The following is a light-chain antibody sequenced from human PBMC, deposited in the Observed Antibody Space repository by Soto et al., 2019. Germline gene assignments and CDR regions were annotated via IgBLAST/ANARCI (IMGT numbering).Light chain of an antibody. CDR3: QQYNNYSPTT. CDR2: DAS. CDR1: QSISSW. V-gene: IGKV1-5*01. Sequence: DIQMTQSPSTLSASVGDRVAITCLASQSISSWLAWYQQKPGKAPKLLIYDASSLESGVPSRFSGSGSGTEFTLTISSLQPDDFATYYCQQYNNYSPTTFGQGTKVDIK. J-gene: IGKJ1*01.